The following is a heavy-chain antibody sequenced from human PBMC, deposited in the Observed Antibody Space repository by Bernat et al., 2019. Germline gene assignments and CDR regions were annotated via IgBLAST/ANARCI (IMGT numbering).Heavy chain of an antibody. CDR3: ARGGTYYYDSSGYYTPYFDY. J-gene: IGHJ4*02. D-gene: IGHD3-22*01. V-gene: IGHV4-4*02. CDR2: IYHSGST. CDR1: GGSISSSNW. Sequence: QVQLQESGPGLVKPSGTLSLTCAVSGGSISSSNWWSWVRQPPGKGLEWIGEIYHSGSTNYNPSLKSRVTISVDTSKNQFSLKLSSVTAADTAVYYCARGGTYYYDSSGYYTPYFDYWGQGTLVTVSS.